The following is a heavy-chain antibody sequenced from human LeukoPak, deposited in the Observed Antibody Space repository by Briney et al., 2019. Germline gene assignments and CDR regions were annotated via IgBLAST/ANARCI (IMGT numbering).Heavy chain of an antibody. J-gene: IGHJ6*02. Sequence: ASVKVSCKASGYTFTSYDINWVRQATGQGLEWMGWMNPNSGNTGYAQKFQGRVTMTRNTSISTAYMELSSLRSEGTAVYYCARGRVAVAGWWDYGMDVWGQGTTVTVSS. D-gene: IGHD6-19*01. CDR3: ARGRVAVAGWWDYGMDV. CDR2: MNPNSGNT. CDR1: GYTFTSYD. V-gene: IGHV1-8*01.